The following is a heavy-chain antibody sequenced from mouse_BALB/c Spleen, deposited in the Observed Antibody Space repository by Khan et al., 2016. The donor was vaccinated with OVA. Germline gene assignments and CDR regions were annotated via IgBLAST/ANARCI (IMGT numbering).Heavy chain of an antibody. V-gene: IGHV3-2*02. CDR3: ASELGRYYAMDY. D-gene: IGHD4-1*01. CDR1: GYSITRDYA. CDR2: ISNSGSA. Sequence: EVKLLESGPGLVKPSQSLSLTCTVTGYSITRDYAWNLIRQFPGNKLEWMGYISNSGSASYNPSLKSRISITRDTSKNQFFLQLNSVTTEDTATYYCASELGRYYAMDYWGQGTSVTVSS. J-gene: IGHJ4*01.